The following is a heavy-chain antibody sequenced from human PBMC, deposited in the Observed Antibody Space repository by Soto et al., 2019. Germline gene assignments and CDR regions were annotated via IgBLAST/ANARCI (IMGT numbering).Heavy chain of an antibody. V-gene: IGHV3-30*18. CDR1: GFTFSSYG. J-gene: IGHJ4*02. CDR2: ISYDGSNK. D-gene: IGHD3-22*01. CDR3: AKELQWLFSFDY. Sequence: GSLRLSCAASGFTFSSYGMHWVRQAPGKGLEWVAAISYDGSNKYYADSVKGRFTISRDNSKNTLYLQMNSLRAEDTAVYYCAKELQWLFSFDYWGQGTLVTVSS.